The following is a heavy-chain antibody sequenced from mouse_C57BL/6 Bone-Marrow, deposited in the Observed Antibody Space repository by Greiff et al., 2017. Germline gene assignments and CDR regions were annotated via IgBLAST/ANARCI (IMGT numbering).Heavy chain of an antibody. D-gene: IGHD1-1*01. J-gene: IGHJ3*01. CDR3: ARLPYYYGSSYGWFAY. Sequence: EVQLVESGGDLVKPGGSLKLSCAASGFTFSSYGMSWVRPTPDKRLAWVATISSGGSYTYYPDSVKGRFPMSRDNAKNTLYLQMSSLKSEDTAMYYCARLPYYYGSSYGWFAYWGQGTLVTVSA. CDR2: ISSGGSYT. CDR1: GFTFSSYG. V-gene: IGHV5-6*01.